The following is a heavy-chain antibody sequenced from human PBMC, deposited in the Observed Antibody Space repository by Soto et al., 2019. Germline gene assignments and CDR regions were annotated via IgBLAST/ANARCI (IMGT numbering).Heavy chain of an antibody. Sequence: SQTLSLTCAISGDSGSRNSAAWNWIRQSPSRGLEWLGRTYYRSKWYNDYAVSVKSRITINPDTSKKQLSLQLNSVTPEDTAVYYCPRAFGSSSSWRNDYYGMVVCGQATTVTVSS. V-gene: IGHV6-1*01. J-gene: IGHJ6*02. D-gene: IGHD2-2*01. CDR2: TYYRSKWYN. CDR3: PRAFGSSSSWRNDYYGMVV. CDR1: GDSGSRNSAA.